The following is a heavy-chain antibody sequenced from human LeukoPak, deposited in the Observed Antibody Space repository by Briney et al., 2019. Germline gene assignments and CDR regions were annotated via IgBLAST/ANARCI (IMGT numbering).Heavy chain of an antibody. Sequence: PSETLSLTCSVSGGSISDNSWSWIRRPPGKGLEWVGPIHYTGSTDYNPSLKSRVTLSLDTPKNQFSLKVRSVTAADAVVYYCARLSHIAEASAYSYHSLTIWSQGTTVTVSS. D-gene: IGHD6-13*01. CDR2: IHYTGST. V-gene: IGHV4-59*08. CDR1: GGSISDNS. CDR3: ARLSHIAEASAYSYHSLTI. J-gene: IGHJ6*02.